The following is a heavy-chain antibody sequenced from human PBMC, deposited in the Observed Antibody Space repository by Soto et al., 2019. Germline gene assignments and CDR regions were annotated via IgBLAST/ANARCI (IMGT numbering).Heavy chain of an antibody. D-gene: IGHD2-8*02. Sequence: PSETLSLTCTFSGGSISSYYWSLIRQPPGTGLEWIAEIYHSGSTNYNPSLKSRVTISVDTSKNQFSLKLTSVTAADTAVYYCARDKITGLFDYWGQGTLVTVSS. J-gene: IGHJ4*02. V-gene: IGHV4-59*12. CDR2: IYHSGST. CDR3: ARDKITGLFDY. CDR1: GGSISSYY.